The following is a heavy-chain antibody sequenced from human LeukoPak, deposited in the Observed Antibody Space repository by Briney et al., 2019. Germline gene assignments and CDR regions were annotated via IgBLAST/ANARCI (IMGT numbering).Heavy chain of an antibody. V-gene: IGHV3-73*01. Sequence: GSLSLSCAASWFTFSGSAMHWVRPASGKGLEWVGRIRSKANSYATAYAASVKGRFTISRDDSKNTAYLQMNSLKTEDTAVYYCTHGRDSSSLGYWGQGTLVTVSS. CDR1: WFTFSGSA. CDR2: IRSKANSYAT. CDR3: THGRDSSSLGY. J-gene: IGHJ4*02. D-gene: IGHD6-13*01.